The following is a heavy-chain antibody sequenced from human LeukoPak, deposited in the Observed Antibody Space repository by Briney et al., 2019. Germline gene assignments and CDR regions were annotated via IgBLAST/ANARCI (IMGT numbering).Heavy chain of an antibody. CDR3: ARGFYDSSGYSNCFDP. J-gene: IGHJ5*02. D-gene: IGHD3-22*01. Sequence: SETLSLTCTVSGDSISSSYWSWIRQPPGKTLEWIGYIYYTGTTNYNPSLKSRVTMSIHTSKNQFPLNLNSVTAADTAVYYCARGFYDSSGYSNCFDPWGQGTMITVSS. V-gene: IGHV4-59*01. CDR2: IYYTGTT. CDR1: GDSISSSY.